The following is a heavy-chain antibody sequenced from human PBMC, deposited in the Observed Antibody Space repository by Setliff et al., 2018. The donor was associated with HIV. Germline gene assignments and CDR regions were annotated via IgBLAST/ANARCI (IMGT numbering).Heavy chain of an antibody. J-gene: IGHJ3*02. Sequence: GGSLRLSCAASGFAFSTSWMHWVRQAPGKGLEWVSSISSSSSYIYYADSVKGRFTISRDNAKNSLYLQMSSLRSEDTAVYYCARGYGAFDIWGQGTMVTVSS. V-gene: IGHV3-21*04. D-gene: IGHD4-17*01. CDR3: ARGYGAFDI. CDR1: GFAFSTSW. CDR2: ISSSSSYI.